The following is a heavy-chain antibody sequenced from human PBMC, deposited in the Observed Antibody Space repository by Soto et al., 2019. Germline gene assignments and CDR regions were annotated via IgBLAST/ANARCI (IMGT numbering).Heavy chain of an antibody. Sequence: GESLKISCKGSGYSFTSYCIGWVRQIPGKGLEWMGIIYPGDSDTRYSPSFQGQVTISADKSISTAYLQWSSLKASNTAMYYCARLGGYCTNGVCYNYGMDVWGQGTTVTVSS. V-gene: IGHV5-51*01. CDR3: ARLGGYCTNGVCYNYGMDV. CDR1: GYSFTSYC. D-gene: IGHD2-8*01. J-gene: IGHJ6*02. CDR2: IYPGDSDT.